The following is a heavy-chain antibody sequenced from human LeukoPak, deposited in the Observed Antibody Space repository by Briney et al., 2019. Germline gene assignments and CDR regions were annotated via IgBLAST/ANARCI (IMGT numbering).Heavy chain of an antibody. D-gene: IGHD4-11*01. V-gene: IGHV3-21*01. CDR2: ISSSSSYI. Sequence: GGSLRLSCAASGFTFSSYSMNWVRQAPGKGLEWVSSISSSSSYIYYADSVKGRFTISRDNAKNSLYLQMNSLRAEDTAVYYCARGDYLGIERYYYYMDVWGKGTTVTVSS. J-gene: IGHJ6*03. CDR3: ARGDYLGIERYYYYMDV. CDR1: GFTFSSYS.